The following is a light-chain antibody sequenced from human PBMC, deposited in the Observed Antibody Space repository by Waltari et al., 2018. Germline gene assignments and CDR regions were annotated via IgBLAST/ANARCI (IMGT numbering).Light chain of an antibody. V-gene: IGKV1-39*01. Sequence: DIQMTQSPSSLSAPVGGRVTVTCRASQSIDTYLNWYQHKQGTAPKLLIFGVSSLHRGVPGRFSGSGSGTAFTLTITSLLPDDFATYYCQQSYSPPNTFGRGTKLEIK. CDR2: GVS. CDR3: QQSYSPPNT. CDR1: QSIDTY. J-gene: IGKJ2*01.